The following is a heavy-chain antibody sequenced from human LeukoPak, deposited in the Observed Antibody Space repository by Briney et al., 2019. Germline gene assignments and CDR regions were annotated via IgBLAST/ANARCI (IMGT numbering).Heavy chain of an antibody. V-gene: IGHV1-18*01. CDR3: ARGRNYYDSSGCFDP. CDR1: GYTFPTHG. J-gene: IGHJ5*02. CDR2: ISAYNGNT. D-gene: IGHD3-22*01. Sequence: ASVKVSCKASGYTFPTHGISWVRQAPGQGLEWMGWISAYNGNTNYAQKLQGRVTMTTDTSTSTAYMELRSLRSDDTAVYYCARGRNYYDSSGCFDPWGQGTLVTVSS.